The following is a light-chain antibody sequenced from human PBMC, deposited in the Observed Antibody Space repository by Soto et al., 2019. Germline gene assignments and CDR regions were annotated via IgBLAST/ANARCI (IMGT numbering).Light chain of an antibody. Sequence: EIVLTQSPGTLSLSPGERATLSCRASHSISSSCLAWYQQKPGQAPRLLIYGASSRATGIPDRFSGSGSGTDFTLTISRLEPEDCAVYYCQQYGTSPPRYTFGQGTKLEIK. CDR3: QQYGTSPPRYT. J-gene: IGKJ2*01. CDR2: GAS. V-gene: IGKV3-20*01. CDR1: HSISSSC.